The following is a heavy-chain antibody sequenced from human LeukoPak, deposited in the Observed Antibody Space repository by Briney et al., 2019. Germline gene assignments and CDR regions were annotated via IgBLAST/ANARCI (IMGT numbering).Heavy chain of an antibody. V-gene: IGHV1-69*06. CDR2: IIPIFGTA. Sequence: ASVKVSCKASGGTFSSYAISWVRQAPGQGLKWMGGIIPIFGTANYAQKFQGRVTITADKSTSTAYMELSSLRSEDTAVYYCARDVLVYCGGDCSNDAFDIWGQGTMVTVSS. J-gene: IGHJ3*02. CDR3: ARDVLVYCGGDCSNDAFDI. D-gene: IGHD2-21*02. CDR1: GGTFSSYA.